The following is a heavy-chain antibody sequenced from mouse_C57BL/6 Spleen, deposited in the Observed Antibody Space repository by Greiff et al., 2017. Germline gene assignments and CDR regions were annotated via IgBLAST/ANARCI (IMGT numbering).Heavy chain of an antibody. D-gene: IGHD2-13*01. CDR1: GYTFTSYC. CDR2: IYPSDGDT. Sequence: QVQLQQSGAELVRPGSSVKLSCKASGYTFTSYCIDWVKQRPGQGLEWIGNIYPSDGDTHYNEKFKGKATLTVDKSSSTAYMELSRLTSEDSAVYCCARTEFGDGKGYWGQGTSVTVSS. V-gene: IGHV1-61*01. CDR3: ARTEFGDGKGY. J-gene: IGHJ4*01.